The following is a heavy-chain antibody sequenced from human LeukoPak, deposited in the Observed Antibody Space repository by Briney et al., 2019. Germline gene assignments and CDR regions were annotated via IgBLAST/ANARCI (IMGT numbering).Heavy chain of an antibody. J-gene: IGHJ4*02. Sequence: PGGSLRLSCAASGFTFSSYSMNWVRQAPGKGLEWVSSISSSSSYIYYADSVKGRFTISRDNSKNTLYLQMNSLRAEDTAVYYCASRYYGSGSYLFDYWGQGTLVTVSS. CDR1: GFTFSSYS. V-gene: IGHV3-21*01. CDR3: ASRYYGSGSYLFDY. CDR2: ISSSSSYI. D-gene: IGHD3-10*01.